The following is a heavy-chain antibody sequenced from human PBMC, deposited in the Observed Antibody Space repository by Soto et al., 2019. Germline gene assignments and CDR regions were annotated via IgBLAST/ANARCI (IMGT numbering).Heavy chain of an antibody. D-gene: IGHD1-26*01. CDR1: GYSFTSYW. CDR2: IYPGDSDT. Sequence: GESLKISYKGSGYSFTSYWIGWVRQMPGKGLEWMGIIYPGDSDTRYSPSFQGQVTISADRSISTAYLQWSSLKASDTAMYYCARLFGSNTGSYPDPYWGQGTLVTVSS. V-gene: IGHV5-51*01. CDR3: ARLFGSNTGSYPDPY. J-gene: IGHJ4*02.